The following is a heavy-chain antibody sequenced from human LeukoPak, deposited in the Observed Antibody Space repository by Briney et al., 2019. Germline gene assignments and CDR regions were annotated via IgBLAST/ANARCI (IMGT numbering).Heavy chain of an antibody. J-gene: IGHJ4*02. CDR1: GFTFSKYD. Sequence: PGGSLRLSCVASGFTFSKYDMSWVRQAPGKGLEWVSGISDSGDQTYYADSVRARFTISRDNSKNTLYLQVNSLRAEDTALYYCAKEIMLTTAYFDYWGQGTLVTVSS. CDR2: ISDSGDQT. D-gene: IGHD4-17*01. V-gene: IGHV3-23*01. CDR3: AKEIMLTTAYFDY.